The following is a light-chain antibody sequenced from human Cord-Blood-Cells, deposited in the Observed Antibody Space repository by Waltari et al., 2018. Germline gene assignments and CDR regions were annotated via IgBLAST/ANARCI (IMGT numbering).Light chain of an antibody. V-gene: IGLV2-11*01. CDR2: DVS. J-gene: IGLJ1*01. CDR3: CSYAGSSYV. Sequence: QSALTQPRPVSGSPGQSVTISFTGTSTDFGGYNYVSWYQQHPGKAPKLMIYDVSKRPSGVPDRFSGSKSGNTASLTISGLQAEDEADYYCCSYAGSSYVFGTGTKVTVL. CDR1: STDFGGYNY.